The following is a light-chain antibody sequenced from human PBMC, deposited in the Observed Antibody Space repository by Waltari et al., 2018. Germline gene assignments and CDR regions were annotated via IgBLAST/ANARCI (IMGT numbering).Light chain of an antibody. Sequence: EVEMTPSPATLSASPGDGATLPCRASQSVTTKLAWYQLKPGQAPRLLIYDASSRATGIPARFSVGGFGTEFTLTISSLQSEDFAVYYCQQYHNWPPWTFGRGTKVEIK. V-gene: IGKV3D-15*01. CDR1: QSVTTK. CDR2: DAS. CDR3: QQYHNWPPWT. J-gene: IGKJ1*01.